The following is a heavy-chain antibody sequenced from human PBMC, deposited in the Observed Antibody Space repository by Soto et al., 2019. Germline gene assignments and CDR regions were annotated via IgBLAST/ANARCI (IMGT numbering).Heavy chain of an antibody. D-gene: IGHD4-17*01. CDR3: ARVGGTDYGDYVDYYYYYMDV. Sequence: GGSLRLSCAASGFTFSSYSMNWVRQAPGKGLEWVSSISSSSSYIYYADSVKGRFTISRDNAKNALYLQMNSLRAEDTAVYYCARVGGTDYGDYVDYYYYYMDVWGKGTTVTVSS. V-gene: IGHV3-21*01. J-gene: IGHJ6*03. CDR1: GFTFSSYS. CDR2: ISSSSSYI.